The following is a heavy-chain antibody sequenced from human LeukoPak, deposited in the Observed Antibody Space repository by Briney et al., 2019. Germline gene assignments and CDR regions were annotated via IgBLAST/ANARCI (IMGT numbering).Heavy chain of an antibody. CDR3: ARGPPYSSGWTNWFDP. Sequence: ASVKVSCKASGYTFTSYGINWVRQATGQGLEWMGWMNPNSGNTGYAQKFQGRVTITRNTSISTAYMELSSLRSEDTAVYYCARGPPYSSGWTNWFDPWGQGTLVTVSS. CDR1: GYTFTSYG. J-gene: IGHJ5*02. D-gene: IGHD6-19*01. CDR2: MNPNSGNT. V-gene: IGHV1-8*03.